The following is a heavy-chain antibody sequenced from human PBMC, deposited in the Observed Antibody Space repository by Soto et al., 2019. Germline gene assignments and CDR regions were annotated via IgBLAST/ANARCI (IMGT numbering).Heavy chain of an antibody. CDR1: GFTFSSYG. V-gene: IGHV3-33*01. J-gene: IGHJ4*02. CDR3: ARELRMVRGVRSGKGTLDY. D-gene: IGHD3-10*01. CDR2: IWYDGSNK. Sequence: GGSLRLSCAASGFTFSSYGMHWVRQAPGKGLEWVAVIWYDGSNKYYADSVKGRFTISRDNSKNTLYLQMNSLRAEDTAVYYCARELRMVRGVRSGKGTLDYWGQGTLVTVSS.